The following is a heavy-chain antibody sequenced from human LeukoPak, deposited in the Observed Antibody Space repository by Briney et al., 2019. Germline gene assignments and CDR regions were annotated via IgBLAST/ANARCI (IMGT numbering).Heavy chain of an antibody. CDR2: IFYSGST. J-gene: IGHJ6*03. Sequence: PSETLSLTCTVSSGSISTSNYYWGWVRQPPGKALEWIGNIFYSGSTYYSPSLKSRVTISVDTSKNQFSLKLSSVTAADTAVYYCARTEESGYSYRYFGYYYYMDVWGKGTTVTVSS. D-gene: IGHD5-18*01. CDR1: SGSISTSNYY. V-gene: IGHV4-39*07. CDR3: ARTEESGYSYRYFGYYYYMDV.